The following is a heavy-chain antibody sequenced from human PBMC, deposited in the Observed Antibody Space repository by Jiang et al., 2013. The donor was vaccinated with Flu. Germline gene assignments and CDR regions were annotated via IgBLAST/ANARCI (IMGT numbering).Heavy chain of an antibody. V-gene: IGHV4-4*02. J-gene: IGHJ4*01. Sequence: GSGLVKPSETLSLTCTVSGDSLSSNHWWSWVRQPPGEGLGWIGEINPGGNANYNPSFKSRLSMSVDKSRNQFFLKLTSVTASDTAVYFCARESRFAAVGADY. CDR3: ARESRFAAVGADY. CDR1: GDSLSSNHW. CDR2: INPGGNA. D-gene: IGHD6-13*01.